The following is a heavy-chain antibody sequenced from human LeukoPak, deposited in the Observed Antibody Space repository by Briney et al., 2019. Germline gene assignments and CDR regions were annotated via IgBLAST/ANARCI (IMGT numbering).Heavy chain of an antibody. CDR2: ISGSGGST. D-gene: IGHD2-21*02. J-gene: IGHJ3*02. V-gene: IGHV3-23*01. Sequence: GGSLRLSCAASGFTFSSYAMSRVRQAPGKGLEWVSAISGSGGSTYYADSVKGRFTISRDNSKNTLYLQMNSLRAEDTAVYYCAKSRFGGGDFLFSAFDIWGQGTMVTVSS. CDR3: AKSRFGGGDFLFSAFDI. CDR1: GFTFSSYA.